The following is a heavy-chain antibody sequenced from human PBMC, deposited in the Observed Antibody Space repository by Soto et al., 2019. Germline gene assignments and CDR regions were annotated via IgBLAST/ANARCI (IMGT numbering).Heavy chain of an antibody. Sequence: ASVKVSCKASGYTFTSYGISWVRQAPGQGLEWVGWISAYNGNTNYAQKLQGRVTMTTDTSTSTAYMELRSLRSDDTAVYYCARGDAATLSYYFDYWGQGTLVNVSS. CDR1: GYTFTSYG. V-gene: IGHV1-18*01. CDR3: ARGDAATLSYYFDY. CDR2: ISAYNGNT. J-gene: IGHJ4*02. D-gene: IGHD1-1*01.